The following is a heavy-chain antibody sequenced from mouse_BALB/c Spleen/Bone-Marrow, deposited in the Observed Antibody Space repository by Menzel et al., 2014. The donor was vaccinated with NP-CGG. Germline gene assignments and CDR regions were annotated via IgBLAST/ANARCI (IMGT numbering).Heavy chain of an antibody. V-gene: IGHV5-12-1*01. Sequence: EVNVVESGGGLVKPGGSLKLSCAASGFAFSSYDMSWVRQTPEKRLEWVAYISSGGGSTYYPDTVKGRFTISRDNAKNTLYLQMGSLKSEDTAMYYCARHRYYFDYWGQGTTLTVSS. CDR1: GFAFSSYD. CDR3: ARHRYYFDY. CDR2: ISSGGGST. J-gene: IGHJ2*01.